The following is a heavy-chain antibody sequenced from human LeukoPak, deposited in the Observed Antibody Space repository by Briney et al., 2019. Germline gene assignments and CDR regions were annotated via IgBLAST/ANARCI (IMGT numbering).Heavy chain of an antibody. V-gene: IGHV3-23*01. J-gene: IGHJ4*02. CDR2: ISGSGGST. Sequence: GGSLRLSCAASGFTFSSYGMSWVRQAPGKVLEWVSAISGSGGSTYYADSVKGRFTISRDNSKNTLYLQMNSLRAEDTAVYYCAKERARIVGATSFDYWGQGTLVTVSS. CDR1: GFTFSSYG. D-gene: IGHD1-26*01. CDR3: AKERARIVGATSFDY.